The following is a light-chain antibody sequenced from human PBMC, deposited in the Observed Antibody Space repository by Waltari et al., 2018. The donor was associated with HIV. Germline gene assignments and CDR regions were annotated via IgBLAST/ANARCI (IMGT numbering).Light chain of an antibody. V-gene: IGLV1-44*01. CDR2: SNN. CDR1: RSNIGSHP. Sequence: QSVLTQPPSASGTPGQRVIISCSGNRSNIGSHPVTWYQQFSGAAPTLLIYSNNQRPSAVPDRFSGSKSGSAASLAISGLKSEDEADYHCATWDDALSGPVFGAGTKLTV. CDR3: ATWDDALSGPV. J-gene: IGLJ3*02.